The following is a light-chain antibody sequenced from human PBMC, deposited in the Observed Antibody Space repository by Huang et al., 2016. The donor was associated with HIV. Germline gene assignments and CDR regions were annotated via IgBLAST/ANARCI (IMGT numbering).Light chain of an antibody. V-gene: IGKV3-11*01. Sequence: DIVLTQSPATLSLSPGERATLSCRASQSISSYLAWYQQKPCQAPRLLIYDASNRATGVPARFSGSGSGTDFTLTISSLEPEDFAVYYCQQRSNWPPEGTFGQGTKVEIK. CDR2: DAS. CDR1: QSISSY. J-gene: IGKJ1*01. CDR3: QQRSNWPPEGT.